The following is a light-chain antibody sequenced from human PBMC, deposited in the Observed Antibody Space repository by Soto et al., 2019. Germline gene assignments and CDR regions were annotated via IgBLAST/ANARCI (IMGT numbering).Light chain of an antibody. J-gene: IGKJ1*01. CDR3: QQYHNWLPIT. V-gene: IGKV3-15*01. CDR2: GAS. CDR1: QSVGIK. Sequence: ETVMTQSPATLSVSPGERATLSCRASQSVGIKLAWYQQKPGQAPRLLISGASTRAAGIPARFSGSGSGSEFSLTINTLQSEDFAVYYCQQYHNWLPITFGQGTKVDIK.